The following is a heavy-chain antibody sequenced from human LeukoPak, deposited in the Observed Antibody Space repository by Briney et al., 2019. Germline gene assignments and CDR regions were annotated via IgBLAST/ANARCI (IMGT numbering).Heavy chain of an antibody. CDR2: ISSNSDTI. V-gene: IGHV3-48*01. J-gene: IGHJ4*02. Sequence: GGSLRLSCAASGFTFSDYSMNWVRQAPGKGLEWISYISSNSDTIYYADSVKGRFTISRDNAETSLYLQMSSLRAEDTAVYYCASSFDYWGQGTLVTVSS. CDR3: ASSFDY. CDR1: GFTFSDYS.